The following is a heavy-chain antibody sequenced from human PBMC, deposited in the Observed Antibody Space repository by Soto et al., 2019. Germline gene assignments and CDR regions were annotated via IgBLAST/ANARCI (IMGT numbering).Heavy chain of an antibody. D-gene: IGHD5-12*01. CDR1: GGSISSYY. J-gene: IGHJ4*02. CDR2: IYYSGST. Sequence: QVQLQESGPGLVKPSETLSLTCTVSGGSISSYYWSWIRQPPGKGLEWIGYIYYSGSTNYNPSLKSRVTISVDTSKNQFSLKLSSVTAADTVVYYWARLSGYDYFFLFDYWGQGTLVTVSS. V-gene: IGHV4-59*08. CDR3: ARLSGYDYFFLFDY.